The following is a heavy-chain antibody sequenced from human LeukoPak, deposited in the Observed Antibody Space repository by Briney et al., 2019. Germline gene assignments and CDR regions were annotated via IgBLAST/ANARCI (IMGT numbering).Heavy chain of an antibody. CDR3: ARAGVGADTAMELGY. Sequence: PGGSLRLSCAASGFTFDDYGMSWVRQAPGKGQEWVSGINWNGGSTGYADSVKGRFTISRDNAKNSLYLQMNSLRAEDTALYYCARAGVGADTAMELGYWGQGTLVTVSS. V-gene: IGHV3-20*04. J-gene: IGHJ4*02. D-gene: IGHD5-18*01. CDR2: INWNGGST. CDR1: GFTFDDYG.